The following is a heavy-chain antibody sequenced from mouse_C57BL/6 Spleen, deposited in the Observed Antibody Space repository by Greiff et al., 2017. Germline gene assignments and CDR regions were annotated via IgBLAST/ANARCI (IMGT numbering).Heavy chain of an antibody. D-gene: IGHD1-1*01. V-gene: IGHV5-17*01. CDR3: ARLTVVDLSYAMDY. Sequence: EVQLMESGGGLVKPGGSLKLSCAASGFTFSDYGMHWVRQAPEKGLEWVAYISSGSSTIYYADTVKGRFTISRDNAKNTLFLQMTSLRSEDTAMYYCARLTVVDLSYAMDYWGQGTSVTVSS. CDR2: ISSGSSTI. J-gene: IGHJ4*01. CDR1: GFTFSDYG.